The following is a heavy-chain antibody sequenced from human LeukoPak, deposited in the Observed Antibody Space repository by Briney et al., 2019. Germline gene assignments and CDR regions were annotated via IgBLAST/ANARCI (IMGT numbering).Heavy chain of an antibody. V-gene: IGHV3-21*04. J-gene: IGHJ4*02. D-gene: IGHD3-9*01. Sequence: GGSLRLSCAASGFTFSSYSMNWVRQAPGKGLEWVSSISGSSSYIYYADSVKGRFTISRDNSKNSLFLQMNSLRTEDTALYYCAKGNILTGPPDSWGQGTLVTVSS. CDR1: GFTFSSYS. CDR2: ISGSSSYI. CDR3: AKGNILTGPPDS.